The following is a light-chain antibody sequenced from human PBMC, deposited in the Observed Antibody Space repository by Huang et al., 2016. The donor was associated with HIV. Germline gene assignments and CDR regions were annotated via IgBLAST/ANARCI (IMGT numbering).Light chain of an antibody. CDR1: QSVSIY. J-gene: IGKJ4*01. V-gene: IGKV3-11*01. CDR3: QQRSNWPFS. CDR2: DAS. Sequence: EIVLTQSPATLSLSPGERATLSCRASQSVSIYLAWYQQKPGQPPRLLIYDASNRATGTPARFTGSGSGTDFTLTISSREPEDFAVYYCQQRSNWPFSFGGGTKVEIK.